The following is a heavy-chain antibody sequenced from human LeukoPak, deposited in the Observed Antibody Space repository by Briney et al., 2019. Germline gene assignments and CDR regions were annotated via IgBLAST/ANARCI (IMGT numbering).Heavy chain of an antibody. V-gene: IGHV3-23*01. J-gene: IGHJ4*02. CDR3: AFPMSATKY. CDR1: GFTFSSYG. CDR2: ISGSGGST. D-gene: IGHD5-12*01. Sequence: PGGSLRLSCAASGFTFSSYGMSWVRQAPGKGLEWVSAISGSGGSTYYADSVKGRFTISRDNSKNTLYLQMNSLRAEDTTVYYCAFPMSATKYWGQGTLVTVSS.